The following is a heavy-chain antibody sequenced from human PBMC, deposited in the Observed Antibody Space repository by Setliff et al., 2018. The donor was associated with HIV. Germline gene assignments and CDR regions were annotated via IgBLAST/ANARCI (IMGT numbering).Heavy chain of an antibody. CDR2: IIPIFGTA. Sequence: SVKVSCKASGGPFTSAFNWVRQVPGQGLEWMGGIIPIFGTANYAQNFGGRITITADQSTTTSYLQLNSLRFEDTAIYYCASDSPAARFEELEDHYYYFMDVWGKGTTVTVSS. CDR1: GGPFTSA. CDR3: ASDSPAARFEELEDHYYYFMDV. V-gene: IGHV1-69*13. D-gene: IGHD3-10*01. J-gene: IGHJ6*03.